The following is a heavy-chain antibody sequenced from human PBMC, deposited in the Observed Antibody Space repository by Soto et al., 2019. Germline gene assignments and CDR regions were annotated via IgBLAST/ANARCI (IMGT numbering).Heavy chain of an antibody. D-gene: IGHD6-19*01. J-gene: IGHJ4*02. Sequence: EVQLVESGGGLVRPGESLRLSCAASGFKFNIYSMNWIRQAPGKGVEWVSYITSDTLTIRYADSVRGGFIISRDNAGNSVCLQRNSLRDEDTATYYCARSVEGHFDYWGQGALVTVSS. V-gene: IGHV3-48*02. CDR1: GFKFNIYS. CDR3: ARSVEGHFDY. CDR2: ITSDTLTI.